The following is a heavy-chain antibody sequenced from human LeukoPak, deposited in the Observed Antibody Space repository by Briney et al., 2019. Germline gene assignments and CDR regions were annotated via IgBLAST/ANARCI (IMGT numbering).Heavy chain of an antibody. CDR1: GFTFSSYA. Sequence: PGGSLRLSCAASGFTFSSYAMSWVRQAPGKGLEWVSAISGSGGSTYYADSVKGRFTISRDNSKNTLYLQMSSLRAEDTAVYYCAKFSGHTSGYYYDSSGFFDYWGQGTLVTVSS. CDR2: ISGSGGST. CDR3: AKFSGHTSGYYYDSSGFFDY. D-gene: IGHD3-22*01. V-gene: IGHV3-23*01. J-gene: IGHJ4*02.